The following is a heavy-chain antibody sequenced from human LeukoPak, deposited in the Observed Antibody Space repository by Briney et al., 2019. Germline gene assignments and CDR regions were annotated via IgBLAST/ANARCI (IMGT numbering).Heavy chain of an antibody. V-gene: IGHV3-21*01. CDR2: ISSSSSYI. CDR1: GFTFSSYS. J-gene: IGHJ6*02. CDR3: ARFRHIDGMDV. Sequence: GSLRLSCAASGFTFSSYSMNWVRQAPGKGLEWVSSISSSSSYIYYADSVKGRFTISRDNAKNSLYLQMNSLRAEDTAVYYCARFRHIDGMDVWGQGTTVTVSS. D-gene: IGHD2-21*01.